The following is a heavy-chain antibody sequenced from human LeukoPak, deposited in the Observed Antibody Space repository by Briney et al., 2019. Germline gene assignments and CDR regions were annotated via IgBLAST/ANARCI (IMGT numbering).Heavy chain of an antibody. CDR2: INHSGST. J-gene: IGHJ4*02. Sequence: SETLSLTCAVYGGSFSGYYWNWIRQPPGKGLEWIGEINHSGSTNYNPSLKSRVTISVDTSKNQFSLKLSSVTAADTAVYYCARGTENIAVAAPYYFDYWGQGTLVTVSS. CDR3: ARGTENIAVAAPYYFDY. V-gene: IGHV4-34*01. CDR1: GGSFSGYY. D-gene: IGHD6-19*01.